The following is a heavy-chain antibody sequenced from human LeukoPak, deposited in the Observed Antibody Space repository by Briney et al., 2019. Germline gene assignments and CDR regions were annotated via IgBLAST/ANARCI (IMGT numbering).Heavy chain of an antibody. Sequence: GASVTVSCTASGYTFTSYGISWVRQAPGQGLEWMGWISAYNGNTNYAQKLQGRVTMTTDTSTSTAYMELRSLRSDDTAVYYCAREDCSYGSNWFDPWGQGTLVTVSS. V-gene: IGHV1-18*01. CDR2: ISAYNGNT. J-gene: IGHJ5*02. CDR1: GYTFTSYG. CDR3: AREDCSYGSNWFDP. D-gene: IGHD5-18*01.